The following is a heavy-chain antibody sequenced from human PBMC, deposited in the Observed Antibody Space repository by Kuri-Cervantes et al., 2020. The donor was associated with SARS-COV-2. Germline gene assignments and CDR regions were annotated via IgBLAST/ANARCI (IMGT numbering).Heavy chain of an antibody. CDR3: ARDRDYYDSGGY. J-gene: IGHJ4*02. D-gene: IGHD3-22*01. CDR2: INPNSGGT. V-gene: IGHV1-2*04. CDR1: GYTFTGYY. Sequence: GESLKIYCKASGYTFTGYYMHWVRQAPGQGLEWMGWINPNSGGTNYAQKFQGWVTMTRDTSISTVYMELSRLRSDDTAMYYCARDRDYYDSGGYWGQGTLVTVSS.